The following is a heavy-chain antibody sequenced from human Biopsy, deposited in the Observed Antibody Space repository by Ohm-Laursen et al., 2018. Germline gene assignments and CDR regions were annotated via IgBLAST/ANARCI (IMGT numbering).Heavy chain of an antibody. V-gene: IGHV3-9*01. CDR2: IDWNSRNI. J-gene: IGHJ6*02. CDR1: GFSFDDFA. D-gene: IGHD1-7*01. CDR3: VKDTNWNYVWDRPGATKGMDV. Sequence: SLRLSCAASGFSFDDFAMHWVRHRPGKGLEWVAGIDWNSRNINYGDSVKGRFSVSRDNAKNSLYLQMNSLRGEDTALYYCVKDTNWNYVWDRPGATKGMDVWGQGTTVTVSS.